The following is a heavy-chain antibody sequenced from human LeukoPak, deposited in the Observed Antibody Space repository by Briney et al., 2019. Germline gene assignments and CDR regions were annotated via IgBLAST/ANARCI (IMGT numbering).Heavy chain of an antibody. J-gene: IGHJ6*02. D-gene: IGHD2-2*01. CDR2: INHSGST. V-gene: IGHV4-34*01. CDR1: GGSFSGYY. Sequence: PSETPSLTCAVYGGSFSGYYWSWIRQPPGKGLEWSGEINHSGSTNYNPSLKSRVTISVDTSKNQFSLKLSSVTAADTAVYYCARGPGCSSTSCYRYYYGMDVWGQGTTVTVSS. CDR3: ARGPGCSSTSCYRYYYGMDV.